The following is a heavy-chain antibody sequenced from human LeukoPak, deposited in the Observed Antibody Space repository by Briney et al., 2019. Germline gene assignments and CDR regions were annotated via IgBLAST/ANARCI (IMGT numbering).Heavy chain of an antibody. Sequence: GGSLRLSCAASGFTFSSYAMSWVRQAPGKGLEWVSAISGSGGSTYYADSVKGRFTISRDNSKNTLYLQMNSLRAEDTAVYYCAKVLFLGVEMARPEAFDIWGQGTMVTVSS. V-gene: IGHV3-23*01. D-gene: IGHD5-24*01. J-gene: IGHJ3*02. CDR2: ISGSGGST. CDR1: GFTFSSYA. CDR3: AKVLFLGVEMARPEAFDI.